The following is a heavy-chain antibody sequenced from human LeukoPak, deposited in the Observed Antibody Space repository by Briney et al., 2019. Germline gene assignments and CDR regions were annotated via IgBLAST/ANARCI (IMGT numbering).Heavy chain of an antibody. CDR1: GFTFSSYA. J-gene: IGHJ4*02. CDR3: AKEGVAAGLFDY. CDR2: ISGSGGST. Sequence: GESLKISCAASGFTFSSYAMSWVRQAPGKGLEWVSAISGSGGSTYYADSVKGRFTISRDNSKNTLYLQMNSLRAEDTAVYYCAKEGVAAGLFDYWGQGTLVTVSS. D-gene: IGHD6-13*01. V-gene: IGHV3-23*01.